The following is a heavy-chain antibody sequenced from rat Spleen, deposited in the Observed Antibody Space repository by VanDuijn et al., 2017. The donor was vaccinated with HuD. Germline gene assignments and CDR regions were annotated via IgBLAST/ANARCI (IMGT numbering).Heavy chain of an antibody. CDR2: ISSDGGRN. J-gene: IGHJ2*01. Sequence: EVQLVESDGGLVQPGRSLKLSCAASGFTFSDYYMAWVRQAPTKGLEWVTTISSDGGRNFYRESVKGRFTISRDNAKSSLYLQMDGLRCEDTATYFCTSHGYNYYFDYWGQGVMVTVSS. CDR3: TSHGYNYYFDY. V-gene: IGHV5-29*01. D-gene: IGHD1-9*01. CDR1: GFTFSDYY.